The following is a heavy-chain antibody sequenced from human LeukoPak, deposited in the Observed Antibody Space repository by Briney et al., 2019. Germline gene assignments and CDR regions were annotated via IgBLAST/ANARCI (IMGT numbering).Heavy chain of an antibody. D-gene: IGHD5-12*01. CDR1: GWSLSTRGVG. Sequence: SCATLVKPSQTLTLTISFSGWSLSTRGVGLGWIRQPPGKALEWLALNYCEEGKRYSPALKSRLTITKDNSKNQVVLTMTNMDPGDTATDYYANDMSPWLPFDYWGQGTLVTVSS. CDR3: ANDMSPWLPFDY. V-gene: IGHV2-5*02. CDR2: NYCEEGK. J-gene: IGHJ4*02.